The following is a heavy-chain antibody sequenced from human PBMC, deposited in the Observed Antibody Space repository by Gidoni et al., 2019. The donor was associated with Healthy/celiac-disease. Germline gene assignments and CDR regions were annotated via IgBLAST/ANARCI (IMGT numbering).Heavy chain of an antibody. V-gene: IGHV4-30-4*01. CDR2: IYYSGST. CDR1: GGSISSGDYY. J-gene: IGHJ4*02. D-gene: IGHD1-1*01. CDR3: AREGPRYNWNDDGGDY. Sequence: QVQLQESGPGLVKPSQTLSLTCTVSGGSISSGDYYWSWIRQPPGKGLEWIGYIYYSGSTYYNPSLKSRVTISVDTSKNQFSLKLSSVTAADTAVYYCAREGPRYNWNDDGGDYWGQGTLVTVSS.